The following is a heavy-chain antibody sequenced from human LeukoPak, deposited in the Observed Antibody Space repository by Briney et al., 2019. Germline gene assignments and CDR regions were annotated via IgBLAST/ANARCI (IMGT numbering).Heavy chain of an antibody. CDR3: AKGNQGYCSSTSCLFDY. V-gene: IGHV3-21*04. CDR2: ITSSSNYI. CDR1: GFTFSSYS. Sequence: GGSLRLSCAASGFTFSSYSMNWVRQAPGKGLEWVSSITSSSNYIYYAGSVKGRFTISRDNAKNSLYLQMNSLRAEDTALYYCAKGNQGYCSSTSCLFDYWGQGTLVTVSS. D-gene: IGHD2-2*01. J-gene: IGHJ4*02.